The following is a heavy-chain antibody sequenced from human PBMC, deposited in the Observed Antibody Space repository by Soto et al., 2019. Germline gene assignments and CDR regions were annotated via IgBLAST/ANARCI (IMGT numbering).Heavy chain of an antibody. Sequence: GGSLRLSCAASGFTVSSNYMSWVRQAPGKGLEWVAVIYSGGSTYYAASVKGRSTITRHNSKNTLYLQMNSRSAEDTAVYYCARDINVGIGSFDIWGQGTLVTVSS. D-gene: IGHD6-25*01. CDR2: IYSGGST. V-gene: IGHV3-53*04. J-gene: IGHJ3*02. CDR1: GFTVSSNY. CDR3: ARDINVGIGSFDI.